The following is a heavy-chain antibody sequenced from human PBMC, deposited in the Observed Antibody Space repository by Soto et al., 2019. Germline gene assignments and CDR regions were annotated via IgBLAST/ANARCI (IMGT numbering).Heavy chain of an antibody. J-gene: IGHJ3*02. CDR3: AKIGYRSASCYAYHDAFDI. V-gene: IGHV3-7*01. Sequence: GGSLRLSCAVSGFTFRSYWMSWVRQAPGKGLEWVANIKEDGSEKYYVDAVKGRFTISRDNAENSLYLQMNILRVEDTAVYYCAKIGYRSASCYAYHDAFDIWGQGTMVTVSS. CDR1: GFTFRSYW. CDR2: IKEDGSEK. D-gene: IGHD2-2*01.